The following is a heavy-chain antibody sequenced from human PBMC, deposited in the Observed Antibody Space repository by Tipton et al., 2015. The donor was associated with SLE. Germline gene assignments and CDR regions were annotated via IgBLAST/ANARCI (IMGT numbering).Heavy chain of an antibody. Sequence: SLRLSCAASGFTFSSYGMHWVRQAPGKGLEWVAVIWYDGSNKYYADSVKGRFTISRDNSKNTLYLQMNSLRAEDTAVYYCARDWSIAAHPPGHWGQGTLVTVSS. D-gene: IGHD6-6*01. J-gene: IGHJ4*02. CDR3: ARDWSIAAHPPGH. CDR1: GFTFSSYG. CDR2: IWYDGSNK. V-gene: IGHV3-33*01.